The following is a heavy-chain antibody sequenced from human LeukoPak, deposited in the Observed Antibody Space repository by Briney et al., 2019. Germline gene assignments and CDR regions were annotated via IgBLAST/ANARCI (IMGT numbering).Heavy chain of an antibody. CDR2: ITSSSSTI. J-gene: IGHJ4*02. V-gene: IGHV3-48*01. CDR3: ATDRNSGKYYDY. Sequence: PGGSLRLSCAASGFTLSSYTMNWVRQAPGKGLEWVSYITSSSSTIYYADSVKGRFTISRDNAKNSLYLQMNSLRVEDTAIYYCATDRNSGKYYDYWGQGTLVTVSS. CDR1: GFTLSSYT. D-gene: IGHD1-26*01.